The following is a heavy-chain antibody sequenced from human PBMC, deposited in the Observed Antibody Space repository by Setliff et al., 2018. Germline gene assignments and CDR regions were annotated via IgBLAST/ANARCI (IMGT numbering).Heavy chain of an antibody. CDR1: GASINNHY. J-gene: IGHJ4*02. CDR3: ARDVGGEGYFDS. D-gene: IGHD3-10*01. Sequence: SETLSLTCTVSGASINNHYWAWIRQPPGKGLEWIGYIYYSGSTNYNPSLKSRVTISVDTSKNHFSLRLSAVTAADTAVYYCARDVGGEGYFDSWGQGTLVTVSS. CDR2: IYYSGST. V-gene: IGHV4-59*11.